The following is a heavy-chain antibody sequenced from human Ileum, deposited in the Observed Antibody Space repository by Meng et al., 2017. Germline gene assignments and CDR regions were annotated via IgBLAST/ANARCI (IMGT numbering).Heavy chain of an antibody. D-gene: IGHD6-25*01. Sequence: QGQLVGSGGGLFKAGGSLRLSCAASGFTFSDYYMTWIRQPPGQGLEWLASVSPTSGSLYFADSVKGRFSISRDNAKNSVSLQMTRLRVEDTAVYYCARDHGSLNWFDPWGQGTLVTVSS. J-gene: IGHJ5*02. V-gene: IGHV3-11*04. CDR2: VSPTSGSL. CDR1: GFTFSDYY. CDR3: ARDHGSLNWFDP.